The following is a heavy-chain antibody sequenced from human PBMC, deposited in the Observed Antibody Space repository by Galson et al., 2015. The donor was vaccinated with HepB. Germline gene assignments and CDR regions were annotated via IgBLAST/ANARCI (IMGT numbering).Heavy chain of an antibody. CDR1: GFSLSTPGVG. V-gene: IGHV2-5*02. Sequence: PALVKPTQTLTLTCNFSGFSLSTPGVGVAWIRQPPGKALEWLALIYWDDDKRYSPSLKSRLTITKDTSKNQAVLTMTNMDPVDTATYYCAHRGSGYFAFDIWGQGTMVTVSS. J-gene: IGHJ3*02. D-gene: IGHD3-3*01. CDR3: AHRGSGYFAFDI. CDR2: IYWDDDK.